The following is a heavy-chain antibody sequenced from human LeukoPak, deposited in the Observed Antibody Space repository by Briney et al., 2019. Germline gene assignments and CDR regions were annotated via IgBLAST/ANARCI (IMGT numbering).Heavy chain of an antibody. J-gene: IGHJ4*02. CDR1: GYTFTSYY. V-gene: IGHV1-46*01. Sequence: ASVKVSCKASGYTFTSYYMHWVRQAPGQGLEWMGIINPSGGSTSYAQKFQGRVTMTRDTSISTAYMELSRLRSDDTAVYYCARGSGPTQKIDYWGQGTLVTVSS. CDR2: INPSGGST. CDR3: ARGSGPTQKIDY.